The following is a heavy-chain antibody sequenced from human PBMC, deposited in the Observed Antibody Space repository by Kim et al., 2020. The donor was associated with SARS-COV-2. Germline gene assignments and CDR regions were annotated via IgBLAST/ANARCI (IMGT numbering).Heavy chain of an antibody. Sequence: GGSLRLSCAASGFTFSSYAMSWVRQAPGKGLNWVSGISGSGGSTYYADSVKGRFTISRDNSKNTLYLQMHSLRAEDTAVYYCAKQRGRWFSLTDYWGQGTLVTVSS. D-gene: IGHD2-15*01. J-gene: IGHJ4*02. CDR2: ISGSGGST. CDR1: GFTFSSYA. CDR3: AKQRGRWFSLTDY. V-gene: IGHV3-23*01.